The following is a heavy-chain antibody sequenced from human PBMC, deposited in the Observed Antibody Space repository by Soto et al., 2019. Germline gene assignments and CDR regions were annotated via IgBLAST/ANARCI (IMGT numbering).Heavy chain of an antibody. D-gene: IGHD1-1*01. CDR3: ARDQLEGNSFDP. V-gene: IGHV4-30-2*01. CDR1: GGSISSGGYS. Sequence: QLQLQESGSGLVRPSQTLSLTCAVSGGSISSGGYSWNWLRQPPGKGLEWIGYIYHSGSTLYNPSLKSRVTIPVDKAKNQFSLKLTSVTAADTAVYYCARDQLEGNSFDPWGQGTLVTVSS. CDR2: IYHSGST. J-gene: IGHJ5*02.